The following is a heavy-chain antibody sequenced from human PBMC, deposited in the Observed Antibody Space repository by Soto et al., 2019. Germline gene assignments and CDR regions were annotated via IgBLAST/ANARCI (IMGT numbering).Heavy chain of an antibody. D-gene: IGHD1-7*01. CDR1: GGTVSSGGYY. J-gene: IGHJ4*02. CDR2: ISSRGSA. CDR3: AMAGNYRYFDA. V-gene: IGHV4-61*08. Sequence: PSETLSLTCTVSGGTVSSGGYYWSWIRQPPGKGLEWIGYISSRGSANYNPFLKSRVTISVDTSKNQFSLKLTSVTAADTAVYYCAMAGNYRYFDAWGQGTLVTVSS.